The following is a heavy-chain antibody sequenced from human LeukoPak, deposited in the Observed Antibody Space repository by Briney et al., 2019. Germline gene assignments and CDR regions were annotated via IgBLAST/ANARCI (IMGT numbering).Heavy chain of an antibody. CDR3: ARDYGGSSPFDY. Sequence: GGSLRLSCAASGFTFSSYEMNWVRQAPGKGLEWVSAISGSGGSTYYADSVKGRFTISRDNSKNTLFLQMNSLRAEDTAVYYCARDYGGSSPFDYWGQGTLVTVSS. J-gene: IGHJ4*02. CDR2: ISGSGGST. D-gene: IGHD4-23*01. CDR1: GFTFSSYE. V-gene: IGHV3-23*01.